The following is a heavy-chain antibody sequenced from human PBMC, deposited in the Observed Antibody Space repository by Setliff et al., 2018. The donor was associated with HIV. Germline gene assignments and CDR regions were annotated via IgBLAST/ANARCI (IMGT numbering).Heavy chain of an antibody. CDR3: ARSYSSSLNSSGWMDV. D-gene: IGHD6-13*01. Sequence: PSETLSLTCNVSGVSISSHHWSWIRQPPGKGLEWIGYIYYTGTTKYNPSLESRVTISIDMSKNQLSLQLSSVTAADTAVYFCARSYSSSLNSSGWMDVWGKGITVTVSS. CDR2: IYYTGTT. CDR1: GVSISSHH. J-gene: IGHJ6*04. V-gene: IGHV4-59*11.